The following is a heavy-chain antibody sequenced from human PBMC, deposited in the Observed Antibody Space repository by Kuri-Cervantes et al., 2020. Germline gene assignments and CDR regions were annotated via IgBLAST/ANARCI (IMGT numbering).Heavy chain of an antibody. CDR2: INPNSGGT. J-gene: IGHJ6*03. D-gene: IGHD2-15*01. V-gene: IGHV1-2*02. CDR3: ARVRRVGHTGYYMDV. Sequence: APVKVSCKVSGYTFTGYYMHWVRQAPGQGLEWMGWINPNSGGTNYAQKFQGRVTMTRDTSISTAYMELSRLRSDDTAVYYCARVRRVGHTGYYMDVWGKGTTVTVSS. CDR1: GYTFTGYY.